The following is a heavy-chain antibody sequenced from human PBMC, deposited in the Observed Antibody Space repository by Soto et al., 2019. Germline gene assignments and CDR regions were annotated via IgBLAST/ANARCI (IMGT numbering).Heavy chain of an antibody. Sequence: SETLSLTCSVSGGSISSSSYFWGWIRQPPGKGLEWIGSIYYSGSTYYNPSLKSRVTISVDTSKNQFSLKLSSVTAADTAVYYCARHPSDFWFDPWGQGTLVTVSS. J-gene: IGHJ5*02. D-gene: IGHD2-21*02. CDR1: GGSISSSSYF. CDR2: IYYSGST. V-gene: IGHV4-39*01. CDR3: ARHPSDFWFDP.